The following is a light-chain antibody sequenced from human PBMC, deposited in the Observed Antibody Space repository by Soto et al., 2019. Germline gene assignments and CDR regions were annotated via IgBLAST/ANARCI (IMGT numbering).Light chain of an antibody. CDR2: AAS. Sequence: DIQMTQSPSSLSASVGDRVTITCRASQSISSYLNWYQQKPGKAPKLLIYAASTLQSGVPSRFSGSGSGTDFTLTISRLQPDDFAVYFCQQSFTTLGTFGQGTKVDIK. CDR3: QQSFTTLGT. J-gene: IGKJ1*01. V-gene: IGKV1-39*01. CDR1: QSISSY.